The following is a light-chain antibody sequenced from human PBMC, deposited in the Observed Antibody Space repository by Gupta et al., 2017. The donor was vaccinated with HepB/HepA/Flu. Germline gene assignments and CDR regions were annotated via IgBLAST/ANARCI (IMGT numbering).Light chain of an antibody. J-gene: IGLJ3*02. CDR2: DVS. CDR1: SCDVGGYNF. V-gene: IGLV2-11*01. CDR3: SAYASSDSWV. Sequence: QSSLTLPCSVSSTPGQSVTISCTGTSCDVGGYNFDCWHQHPAAKPHQLMFYDVSKSSAVPPGRFSASYAGTTASLTISVRTEEEAADYYASAYASSDSWVFGGGTKLTVL.